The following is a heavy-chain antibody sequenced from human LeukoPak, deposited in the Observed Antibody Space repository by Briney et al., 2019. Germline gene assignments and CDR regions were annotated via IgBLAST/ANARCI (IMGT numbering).Heavy chain of an antibody. CDR1: GFTFSSYS. CDR3: ARGASDFWSGYYDVNFYYYMDV. CDR2: ISSSGSTI. V-gene: IGHV3-48*04. D-gene: IGHD3-3*01. Sequence: GGSLRLSCAASGFTFSSYSMNWVRQAPGKGLEWVSYISSSGSTIYYADSVKGRFTISRDNAKNSLYLQMNSLRAEDTAVYYCARGASDFWSGYYDVNFYYYMDVWGKGTTVTVSS. J-gene: IGHJ6*03.